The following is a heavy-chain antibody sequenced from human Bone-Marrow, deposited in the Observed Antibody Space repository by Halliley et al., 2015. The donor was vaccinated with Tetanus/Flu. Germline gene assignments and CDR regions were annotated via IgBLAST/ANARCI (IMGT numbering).Heavy chain of an antibody. V-gene: IGHV4-34*01. Sequence: TLSLTCTVSGESLRGHCWSWIRQSPGKGLEWIGEIKHSGSTYHNPSLESRVTISSDMSKNQFSLNLNSVSAADTAVYYCARDRNYGEEWWAFDIWGQGTKVAVSS. CDR2: IKHSGST. D-gene: IGHD4-17*01. CDR1: GESLRGHC. J-gene: IGHJ3*02. CDR3: ARDRNYGEEWWAFDI.